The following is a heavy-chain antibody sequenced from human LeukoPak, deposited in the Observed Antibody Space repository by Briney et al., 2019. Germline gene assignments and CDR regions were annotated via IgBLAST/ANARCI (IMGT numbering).Heavy chain of an antibody. D-gene: IGHD2-2*01. CDR1: GYTFTGYY. CDR2: INPNSGGT. CDR3: ARVPYCSSTSCHRPNWFDP. Sequence: ASVKVSCKAPGYTFTGYYMHWVRQAPGQGLEWMGRINPNSGGTNYAQKFQGRVTMTRDTSISTAYMELSRLRSDDTAVYYCARVPYCSSTSCHRPNWFDPWGQGTLVTVSS. V-gene: IGHV1-2*06. J-gene: IGHJ5*02.